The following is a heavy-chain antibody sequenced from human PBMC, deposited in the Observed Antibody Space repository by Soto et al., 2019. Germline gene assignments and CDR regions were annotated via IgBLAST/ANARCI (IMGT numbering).Heavy chain of an antibody. D-gene: IGHD6-6*01. J-gene: IGHJ4*02. CDR1: RFTFSSYG. Sequence: QVQLVESGGGVVQPGRSLRLSCAASRFTFSSYGMHWVRQAPGEGLEWVSFISYDGSNKYYADSVKGRFTISRDNSKNTLYLQMNSLRAEDTAVYYCAKAKGGSSSWPLDYWGQGTLVTVSS. CDR2: ISYDGSNK. V-gene: IGHV3-30*18. CDR3: AKAKGGSSSWPLDY.